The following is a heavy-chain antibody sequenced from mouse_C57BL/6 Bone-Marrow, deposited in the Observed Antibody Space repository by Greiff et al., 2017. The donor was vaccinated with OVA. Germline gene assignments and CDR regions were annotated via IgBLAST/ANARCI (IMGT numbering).Heavy chain of an antibody. D-gene: IGHD2-4*01. CDR2: IYPGDGDT. V-gene: IGHV1-82*01. CDR3: ARSYDYDEGWAMEY. CDR1: GYAFSSSW. Sequence: QVHVKQSGPELVKPGASVKISCKASGYAFSSSWMNWVKQRPGKGLEWIGRIYPGDGDTNYNGKFKGKATLTADKSSSTAYLQLSLLTSEDSAVDVCARSYDYDEGWAMEYWGPGTSVTVSS. J-gene: IGHJ4*01.